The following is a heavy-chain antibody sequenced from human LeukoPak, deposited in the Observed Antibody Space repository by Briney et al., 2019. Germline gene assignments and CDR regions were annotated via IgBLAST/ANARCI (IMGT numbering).Heavy chain of an antibody. V-gene: IGHV4-34*01. Sequence: SETLSLTCAVHGGSLTGYSWAWVRQSPGEGLEWIGEINQVEQTIYSPSLESRVSISLEASRNHFFLQLTSVAAAGTAIYYCARGRATPSRLFFDYYFMDVWGPGTPVTVSS. J-gene: IGHJ6*03. CDR1: GGSLTGYS. D-gene: IGHD4-23*01. CDR3: ARGRATPSRLFFDYYFMDV. CDR2: INQVEQT.